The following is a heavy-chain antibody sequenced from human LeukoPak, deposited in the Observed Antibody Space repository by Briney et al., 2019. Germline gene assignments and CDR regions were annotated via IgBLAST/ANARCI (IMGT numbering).Heavy chain of an antibody. V-gene: IGHV1-69*13. Sequence: PVKVSCKASGGTFSSYAISWVRQAPGQGLEWMGGIIPISGTANYAQKFQGRVTITADESTSTAYMELSSLRSEDTAVYYCARGRRLYYFDYWGQGTLVTVSS. CDR2: IIPISGTA. J-gene: IGHJ4*02. D-gene: IGHD3-22*01. CDR1: GGTFSSYA. CDR3: ARGRRLYYFDY.